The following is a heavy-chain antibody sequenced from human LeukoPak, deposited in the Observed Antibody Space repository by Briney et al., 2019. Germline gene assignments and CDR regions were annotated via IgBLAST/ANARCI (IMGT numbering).Heavy chain of an antibody. CDR1: GFTFSSYG. Sequence: GRSLRLSCAASGFTFSSYGMHWVRQAPGKGLEWVAVISYDGSNKYYADSVKGRFTISRDNSKNTLYLQMNSLRAEDTAVYYCARQVEAPDAFDIWGQGTMVTVSS. CDR2: ISYDGSNK. D-gene: IGHD1-1*01. J-gene: IGHJ3*02. CDR3: ARQVEAPDAFDI. V-gene: IGHV3-30*03.